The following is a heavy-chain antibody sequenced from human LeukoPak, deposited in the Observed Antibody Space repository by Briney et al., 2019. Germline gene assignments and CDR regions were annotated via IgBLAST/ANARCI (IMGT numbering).Heavy chain of an antibody. CDR3: ERLSPYLGAGSSAFPDDY. D-gene: IGHD3-10*01. Sequence: PSETLSLTCTVSGGSISTTTYYWGWLRQPPGKGLEWIGSIPYTGSTYYNPSRNIRVTTSVDTSKNQLSLRLSSVTAADTAVYYCERLSPYLGAGSSAFPDDYWGQGTLVTVSS. CDR1: GGSISTTTYY. J-gene: IGHJ4*02. CDR2: IPYTGST. V-gene: IGHV4-39*01.